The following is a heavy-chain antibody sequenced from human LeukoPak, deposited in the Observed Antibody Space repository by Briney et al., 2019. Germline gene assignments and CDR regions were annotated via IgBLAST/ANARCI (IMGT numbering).Heavy chain of an antibody. J-gene: IGHJ6*02. D-gene: IGHD2-2*01. V-gene: IGHV3-23*01. Sequence: GGSLRLSCTASGFTFSSYTMTWVRQAPGKGLKWVSTITTGDGNTYYADSVKGRFTVSRDDSKNTLYLQMNSLRAEDTAVYYCARDPSYCSSTSCYVGSPLYYYYPMDVWGQGTTVTVSS. CDR3: ARDPSYCSSTSCYVGSPLYYYYPMDV. CDR2: ITTGDGNT. CDR1: GFTFSSYT.